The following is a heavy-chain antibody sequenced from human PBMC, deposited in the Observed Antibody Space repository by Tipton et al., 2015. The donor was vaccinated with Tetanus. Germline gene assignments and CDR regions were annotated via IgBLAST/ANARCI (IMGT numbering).Heavy chain of an antibody. CDR2: ISYDGSNK. J-gene: IGHJ4*02. CDR3: AKDQFDIVVVVAATPALNY. Sequence: CAASGFTFSSYGMHWVRQAPGKGLEWVAVISYDGSNKYYADSVKGRFTISRDNSKNTLYLQMNSLRAEDTAVYYCAKDQFDIVVVVAATPALNYWGQGTLVTVSS. CDR1: GFTFSSYG. D-gene: IGHD2-15*01. V-gene: IGHV3-30*18.